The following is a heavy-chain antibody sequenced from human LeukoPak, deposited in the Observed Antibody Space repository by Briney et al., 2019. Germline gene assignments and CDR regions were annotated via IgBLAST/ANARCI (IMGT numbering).Heavy chain of an antibody. J-gene: IGHJ4*02. V-gene: IGHV1-46*02. CDR2: INPRGGRT. CDR3: AREGTLGLVIANYFDY. CDR1: GYTSNSYY. D-gene: IGHD3/OR15-3a*01. Sequence: ASVKVSCKASGYTSNSYYMHWVRQAPGQGLEWMGIINPRGGRTSFAQKFQGRVTMTRDMSTSTVYMEMRSLRSEDTAVYYCAREGTLGLVIANYFDYWGQGTLVTVSS.